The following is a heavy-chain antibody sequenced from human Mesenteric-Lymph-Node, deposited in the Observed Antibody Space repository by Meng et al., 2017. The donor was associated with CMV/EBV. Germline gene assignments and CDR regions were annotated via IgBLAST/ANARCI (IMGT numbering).Heavy chain of an antibody. CDR2: INPNSGGT. J-gene: IGHJ6*02. V-gene: IGHV1-2*02. CDR3: ARSYCGGDCYSNYYYGMDV. CDR1: GYTFTGYY. Sequence: ASVKVSCKASGYTFTGYYMHWVRQAPGQGLEWMGWINPNSGGTNYAQKFQGRVTMTRDTSISTAYMELRSLKSDDTAVYYCARSYCGGDCYSNYYYGMDVWGQGTTVTVSS. D-gene: IGHD2-21*01.